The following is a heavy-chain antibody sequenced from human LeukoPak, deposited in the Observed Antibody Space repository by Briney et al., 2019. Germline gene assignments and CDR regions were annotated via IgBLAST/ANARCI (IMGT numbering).Heavy chain of an antibody. CDR1: GGSISGYY. CDR3: ARHDLLTTPFHY. J-gene: IGHJ4*02. D-gene: IGHD4-11*01. CDR2: NYYSGST. V-gene: IGHV4-59*08. Sequence: SETLSLTCTVSGGSISGYYWSWIRQPPGKGLEWIGYNYYSGSTNYNPSLKSRVAISVDTSKNQFSLKLSSVTAADTAVYYCARHDLLTTPFHYWGQGTLVTVSS.